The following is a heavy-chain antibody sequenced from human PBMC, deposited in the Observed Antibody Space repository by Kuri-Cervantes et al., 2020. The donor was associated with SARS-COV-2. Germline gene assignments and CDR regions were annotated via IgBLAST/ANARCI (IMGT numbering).Heavy chain of an antibody. CDR2: IYSGGST. CDR1: GFTVSSNY. CDR3: ARSIIAVAGFGGRDY. J-gene: IGHJ4*02. V-gene: IGHV3-53*01. Sequence: GGSLRLSCAASGFTVSSNYMSWVRQAPGKGLEWVSVIYSGGSTYYADSVKGRFTISRDNSKNTLYLQINSLRAEDTAVYYCARSIIAVAGFGGRDYWGQGTLVTVSS. D-gene: IGHD6-19*01.